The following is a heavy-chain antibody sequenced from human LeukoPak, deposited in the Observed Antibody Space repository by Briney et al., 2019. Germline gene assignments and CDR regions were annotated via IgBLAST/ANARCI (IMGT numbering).Heavy chain of an antibody. CDR3: ARGGYSYGLYGMDV. CDR2: TYYSGST. CDR1: GGSISSYY. V-gene: IGHV4-59*01. Sequence: SETLSLTCTVSGGSISSYYWSWIRQPPGKGLEWIGYTYYSGSTNYNPSLKSRVTISVDTSKNQFSLKLSSVTAADTAVYYCARGGYSYGLYGMDVWGQGTTVTVSS. J-gene: IGHJ6*02. D-gene: IGHD5-18*01.